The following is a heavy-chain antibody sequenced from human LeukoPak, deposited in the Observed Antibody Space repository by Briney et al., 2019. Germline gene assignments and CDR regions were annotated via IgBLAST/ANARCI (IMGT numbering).Heavy chain of an antibody. J-gene: IGHJ2*01. D-gene: IGHD3-10*01. Sequence: ASVKVSCKASGYTFTSYGISWVRQAPGQGLEWMGWISAYNGNTNYAQKLQGRVTMTTDTSTSTAYMELRSLRSDDTAVYYCAKDHFYGSGSYIPDWYFDLWGRGTLVTVSS. CDR1: GYTFTSYG. CDR2: ISAYNGNT. V-gene: IGHV1-18*01. CDR3: AKDHFYGSGSYIPDWYFDL.